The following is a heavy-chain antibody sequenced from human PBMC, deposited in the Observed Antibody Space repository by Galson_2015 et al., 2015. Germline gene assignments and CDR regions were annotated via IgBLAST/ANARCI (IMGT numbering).Heavy chain of an antibody. Sequence: SLRLSCAASGFSLSNYAMHWVRQAPGMGLEWVAAISYDGTNKYYADSVKGRFTISRDIPKNTLYLQMNSLRPEDTAVYYCARAPTGLDYWGQGTLVTVSS. CDR3: ARAPTGLDY. D-gene: IGHD4-11*01. CDR1: GFSLSNYA. V-gene: IGHV3-30-3*01. CDR2: ISYDGTNK. J-gene: IGHJ4*02.